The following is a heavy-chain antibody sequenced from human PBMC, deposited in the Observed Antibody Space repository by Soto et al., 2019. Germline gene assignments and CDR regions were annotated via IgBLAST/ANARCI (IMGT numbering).Heavy chain of an antibody. CDR2: IYHSWST. Sequence: SETLSLTCTVSGGSVSNHYWSWIRQPPGKGLEWIGYIYHSWSTYYNPSLKSRVTISVDRSKNQFSLKLSSVTAADTAVYYCARVPDRWGQGTLVTVSS. CDR3: ARVPDR. V-gene: IGHV4-59*02. J-gene: IGHJ5*02. D-gene: IGHD2-2*01. CDR1: GGSVSNHY.